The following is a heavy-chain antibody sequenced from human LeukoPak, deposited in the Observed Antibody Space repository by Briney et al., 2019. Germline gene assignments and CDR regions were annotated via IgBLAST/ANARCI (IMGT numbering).Heavy chain of an antibody. V-gene: IGHV3-74*01. D-gene: IGHD6-13*01. J-gene: IGHJ6*02. Sequence: GGSLTLSCSASGFTFSSYWMHWVRQAPGKGLVWVSRINSDGSSTSYADSVKGRFTISRDNAKNTLYLQMNSLRAEDTAVYYCAKDVGYSSSWYGDYYYYGMDVWGQGTTVTVSS. CDR3: AKDVGYSSSWYGDYYYYGMDV. CDR2: INSDGSST. CDR1: GFTFSSYW.